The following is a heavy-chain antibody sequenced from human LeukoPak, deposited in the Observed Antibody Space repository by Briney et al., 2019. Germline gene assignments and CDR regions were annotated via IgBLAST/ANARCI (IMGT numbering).Heavy chain of an antibody. CDR1: GFTFDDYA. CDR3: ARDGGYSGYDVYYYYYYMDV. D-gene: IGHD5-12*01. J-gene: IGHJ6*03. V-gene: IGHV3-43D*03. Sequence: GGSLRLSCAASGFTFDDYAMHWVRQAPGKGLEWVSLITWDGDSTYYADSVKGRCTISRDNSKNYLYLQMNSLRAEDTAVYYCARDGGYSGYDVYYYYYYMDVWGKGTTVTVSS. CDR2: ITWDGDST.